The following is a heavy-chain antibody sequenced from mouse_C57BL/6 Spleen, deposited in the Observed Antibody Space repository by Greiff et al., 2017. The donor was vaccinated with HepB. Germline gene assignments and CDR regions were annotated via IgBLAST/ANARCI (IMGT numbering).Heavy chain of an antibody. CDR2: IDPSDSYT. J-gene: IGHJ2*01. V-gene: IGHV1-50*01. Sequence: QVQLQQPGAELVKPGASVKLSCKASGYTFTSYWMQWVKQRPGQGLEWIGEIDPSDSYTNYNQKFKGKATLTVDTSSSTAYMQLSSLTSEDSAVYYCAGLPDFDYWGQGTTLTVSS. CDR3: AGLPDFDY. CDR1: GYTFTSYW. D-gene: IGHD5-5*01.